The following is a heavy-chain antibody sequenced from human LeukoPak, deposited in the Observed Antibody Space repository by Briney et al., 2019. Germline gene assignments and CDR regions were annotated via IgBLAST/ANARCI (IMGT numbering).Heavy chain of an antibody. D-gene: IGHD3-22*01. CDR2: INPSGGST. Sequence: ASVKVSCKASGYTFTSYYIHWVRQAPGQGLEWMGLINPSGGSTNYAQKFQGRVTMTRDTSTSTVYMELSSLRSEDTAVYYCAISSGYYYFGYWGQGTLVTVSS. J-gene: IGHJ4*02. CDR1: GYTFTSYY. V-gene: IGHV1-46*01. CDR3: AISSGYYYFGY.